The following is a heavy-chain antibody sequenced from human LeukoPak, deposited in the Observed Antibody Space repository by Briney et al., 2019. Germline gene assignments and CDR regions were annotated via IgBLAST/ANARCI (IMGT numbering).Heavy chain of an antibody. V-gene: IGHV4-59*01. Sequence: SETLSLTCTVSGGSISYYYWTWLRQSPGKGLEWSGQIYYTGRTYYNPSLERRVTISLDTSRIQFSLIMTSVTAADTAMYYCARDGTYNDILSFDPWGQGTLVSVSS. J-gene: IGHJ5*02. CDR2: IYYTGRT. CDR3: ARDGTYNDILSFDP. D-gene: IGHD3-9*01. CDR1: GGSISYYY.